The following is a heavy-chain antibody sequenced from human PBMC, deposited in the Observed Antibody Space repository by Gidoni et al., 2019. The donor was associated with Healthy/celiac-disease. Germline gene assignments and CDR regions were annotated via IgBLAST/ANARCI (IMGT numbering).Heavy chain of an antibody. CDR1: GCTFSSYW. D-gene: IGHD6-13*01. J-gene: IGHJ4*02. V-gene: IGHV3-74*01. Sequence: EVQLVESGGGLVQPGWSLRLSCAASGCTFSSYWMHWVRQAPGKGLVWVSRINSDGSSTSYADSVKGRFSISRDNAKNTLYLQMNSLRAEDTAVYYCARVPTLYSSSLFDYWGQGTLVTVSS. CDR2: INSDGSST. CDR3: ARVPTLYSSSLFDY.